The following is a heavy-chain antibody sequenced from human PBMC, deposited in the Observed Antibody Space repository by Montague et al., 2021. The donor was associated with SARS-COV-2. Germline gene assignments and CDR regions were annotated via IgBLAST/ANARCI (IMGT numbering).Heavy chain of an antibody. CDR3: TRGDLRYSSSWYLDY. CDR1: GGSFSGYC. D-gene: IGHD6-13*01. Sequence: SETLSLTCAVYGGSFSGYCWSWIRQPPGKGLEWIGEINHSGSTNYNPSLKSRVTISVDTSKNQFSLKLSSVTAADTAAYYCTRGDLRYSSSWYLDYWGQGTLVTVSS. V-gene: IGHV4-34*01. J-gene: IGHJ4*02. CDR2: INHSGST.